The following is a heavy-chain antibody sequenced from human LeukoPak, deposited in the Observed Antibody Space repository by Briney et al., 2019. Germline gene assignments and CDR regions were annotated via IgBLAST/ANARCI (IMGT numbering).Heavy chain of an antibody. CDR1: GITVSSNY. CDR2: IYSGGTT. CDR3: TRYSSSGWV. J-gene: IGHJ4*02. V-gene: IGHV3-66*01. Sequence: PGGSLRLSCAASGITVSSNYMSWVRQAPGKGLDWVSVIYSGGTTDYAAPVKGRFTISRDDSENTLYLQMNSLKTDDTAVYYCTRYSSSGWVWGQGTLVTVSS. D-gene: IGHD6-19*01.